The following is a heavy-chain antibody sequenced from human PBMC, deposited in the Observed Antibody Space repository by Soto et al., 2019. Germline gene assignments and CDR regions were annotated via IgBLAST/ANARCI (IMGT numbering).Heavy chain of an antibody. D-gene: IGHD3-3*01. CDR1: GVPFSNYG. Sequence: GGSLRLSCAASGVPFSNYGMHWVRQAPGKGLEWVAVISYDGSNKYYADSVKGRFTISRDNSKNTLYLQMNSLRAEDTAVYYCANRFWSVDYWGQGTLVTVSS. V-gene: IGHV3-30*18. CDR2: ISYDGSNK. J-gene: IGHJ4*02. CDR3: ANRFWSVDY.